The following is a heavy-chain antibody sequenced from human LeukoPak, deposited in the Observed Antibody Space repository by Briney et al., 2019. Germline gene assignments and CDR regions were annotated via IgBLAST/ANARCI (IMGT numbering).Heavy chain of an antibody. CDR2: ISYDGSNK. D-gene: IGHD3-22*01. CDR1: GFTFSSYA. J-gene: IGHJ4*02. CDR3: ARRRGIAGFTVVVQSPRLDY. V-gene: IGHV3-30-3*01. Sequence: GRSLRLSCAASGFTFSSYAMHWVRQAPGKGLEWVAVISYDGSNKYYADSVKGRFTISRDNSKNTLYLQMNSLRAEDTAVYYCARRRGIAGFTVVVQSPRLDYWGQGTLVTVSS.